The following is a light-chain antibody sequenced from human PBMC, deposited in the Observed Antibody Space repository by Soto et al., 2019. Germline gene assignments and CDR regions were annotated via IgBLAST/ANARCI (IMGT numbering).Light chain of an antibody. J-gene: IGKJ4*01. CDR1: QSVSSK. Sequence: ELVLTQSPATLSVSPGERATLSCRASQSVSSKLAWYQQKPGQAPRLLIYGASTRATGIPARFSGSGSGTEFTLTISSLQSEDFAVYYCQHYDDWPLAFGGGTKVDIK. CDR2: GAS. CDR3: QHYDDWPLA. V-gene: IGKV3-15*01.